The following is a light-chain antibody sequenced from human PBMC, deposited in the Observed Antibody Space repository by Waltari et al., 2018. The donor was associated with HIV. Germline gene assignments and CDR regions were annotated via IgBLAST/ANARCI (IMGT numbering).Light chain of an antibody. Sequence: QSALTQPASVSGSPGQSITISCTGTSSDVGDYQYVSCYQQHPGKAPKLLIYAVSTGPSGVSTRFSGSKSGNTASLTISGLQAEDEADYYCSSYTSGSVVFGGGTKLTVL. CDR1: SSDVGDYQY. J-gene: IGLJ2*01. V-gene: IGLV2-14*01. CDR3: SSYTSGSVV. CDR2: AVS.